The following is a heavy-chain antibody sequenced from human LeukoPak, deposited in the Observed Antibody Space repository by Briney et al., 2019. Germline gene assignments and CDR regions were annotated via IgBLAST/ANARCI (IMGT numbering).Heavy chain of an antibody. CDR2: ISGSGGST. D-gene: IGHD5-12*01. CDR3: AKDHDAGSGYAFNFGY. CDR1: GFTFSSYA. Sequence: TGGSLRLSCAASGFTFSSYAMSWVRQAPGKGLEWVSAISGSGGSTYYADSVKGRFTISRDNSKNTLYLQMNSLRAEDTAVYYCAKDHDAGSGYAFNFGYWGQGTLVTVSS. J-gene: IGHJ4*02. V-gene: IGHV3-23*01.